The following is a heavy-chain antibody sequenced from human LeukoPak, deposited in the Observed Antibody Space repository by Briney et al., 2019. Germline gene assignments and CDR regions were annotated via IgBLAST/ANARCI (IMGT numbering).Heavy chain of an antibody. Sequence: PSETLSLTCTVSGASVSSGSYYWSWIRQPPGKGLEWIGYIYYTGSTNYSPSLKSRVSISIDTSKSQFSLKLNSVTAADTAVYYCAREEWYGSGSYYQRAFDIWGQGTMVTVSS. V-gene: IGHV4-61*01. J-gene: IGHJ3*02. CDR3: AREEWYGSGSYYQRAFDI. CDR2: IYYTGST. CDR1: GASVSSGSYY. D-gene: IGHD3-10*01.